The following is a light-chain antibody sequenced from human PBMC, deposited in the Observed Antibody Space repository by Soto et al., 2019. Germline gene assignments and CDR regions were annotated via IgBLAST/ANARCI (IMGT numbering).Light chain of an antibody. CDR2: DNN. CDR3: ETWDSSLSAHVV. CDR1: SSNIGNNY. J-gene: IGLJ2*01. V-gene: IGLV1-51*01. Sequence: QSVLTQPPSVSAAPGQKVTISCSGSSSNIGNNYVSWYQQLPGTAPKLLIYDNNKRPSGIPDRFSGSKSGTSATLGITGLQTGDEADYYCETWDSSLSAHVVFGGRTKLTVL.